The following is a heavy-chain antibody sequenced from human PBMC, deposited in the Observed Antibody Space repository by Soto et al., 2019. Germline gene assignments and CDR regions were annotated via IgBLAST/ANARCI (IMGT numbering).Heavy chain of an antibody. V-gene: IGHV3-48*03. Sequence: PGGSLRLSCVDSGFTFSSYEMNWVRQAPGKGLEWVSYISSSGGSIYYADSAKGRFTISRDNAKNSLYLQMNRLRAEDTAVYSFARRGWHNVVVEPGATRLYYGFDGSDKGTTVIVSS. CDR3: ARRGWHNVVVEPGATRLYYGFDG. J-gene: IGHJ6*04. CDR2: ISSSGGSI. D-gene: IGHD2-2*01. CDR1: GFTFSSYE.